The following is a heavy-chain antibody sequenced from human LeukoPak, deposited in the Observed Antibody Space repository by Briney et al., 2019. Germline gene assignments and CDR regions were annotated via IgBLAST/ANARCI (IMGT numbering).Heavy chain of an antibody. CDR1: GFTFSGSA. CDR3: TRHANPDCSGGSCYSGRTDY. D-gene: IGHD2-15*01. CDR2: IRRKASSYAT. V-gene: IGHV3-73*01. J-gene: IGHJ4*02. Sequence: GGSLRLSCAASGFTFSGSAMHWVRQASGKGLEWVGRIRRKASSYATAYAASVKGRFTISRDDSKNTAYLQMNRLKTEDTAVYYCTRHANPDCSGGSCYSGRTDYWGQGTLVTVSA.